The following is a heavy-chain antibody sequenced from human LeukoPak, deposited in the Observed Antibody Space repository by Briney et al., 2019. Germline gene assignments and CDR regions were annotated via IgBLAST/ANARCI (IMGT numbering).Heavy chain of an antibody. D-gene: IGHD3-3*01. CDR3: ARELRFLSGYYYYYYYMDV. CDR2: INHSGST. J-gene: IGHJ6*03. Sequence: TSETLSLTCAVYGGSFSGYYWSWIRQPPEKGLEWIGEINHSGSTNYNPSLKSRVTISVDTSKNQFSLKLSSVTAADTAVYYCARELRFLSGYYYYYYYMDVWGKGTTVTVSS. CDR1: GGSFSGYY. V-gene: IGHV4-34*01.